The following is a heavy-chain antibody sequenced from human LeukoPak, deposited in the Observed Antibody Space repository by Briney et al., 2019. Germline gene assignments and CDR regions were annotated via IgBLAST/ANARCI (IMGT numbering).Heavy chain of an antibody. V-gene: IGHV4-30-2*01. CDR2: IYHSGST. Sequence: SETLSLTCAASGGSISSGGYSWSWIRQPPGEGLGWIGYIYHSGSTYYTPYLKRRVPISVDRSTNQFSLKLSSVTAADTAVYYCASLWFGELPKTWGEGTLVTVS. CDR1: GGSISSGGYS. CDR3: ASLWFGELPKT. D-gene: IGHD3-10*01. J-gene: IGHJ5*02.